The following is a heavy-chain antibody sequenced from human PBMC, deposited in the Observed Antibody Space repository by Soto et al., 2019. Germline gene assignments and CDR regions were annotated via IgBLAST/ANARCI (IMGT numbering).Heavy chain of an antibody. CDR3: AKLQWDLLTDYYGMDV. D-gene: IGHD1-26*01. CDR1: GFTFSSYG. J-gene: IGHJ6*02. V-gene: IGHV3-30*18. Sequence: QVQLVESGGGVVQPGRSLRLSCAASGFTFSSYGMHWVRQAPGRGLEWVALISYDGSDKYYADSVKGRFTISRDNSKNPLYLQMNSLRAEDTAVYYCAKLQWDLLTDYYGMDVWGHGTTVTVSS. CDR2: ISYDGSDK.